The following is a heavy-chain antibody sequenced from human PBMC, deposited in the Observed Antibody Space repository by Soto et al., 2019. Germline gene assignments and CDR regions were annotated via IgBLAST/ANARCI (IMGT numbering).Heavy chain of an antibody. CDR1: GFTFSTSW. J-gene: IGHJ4*02. CDR2: INQDGSEK. V-gene: IGHV3-7*01. CDR3: TRYLDF. Sequence: QPWWCLSLSFASPGFTFSTSWMDWVRQTPGKGLEWVANINQDGSEKNYVDSLKGRFTISRDNAKNSLFLQMSSLTAEDSGLYYCTRYLDFWGQGTLVTVSS.